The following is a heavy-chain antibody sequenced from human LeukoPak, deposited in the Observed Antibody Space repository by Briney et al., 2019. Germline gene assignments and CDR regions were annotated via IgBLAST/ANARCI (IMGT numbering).Heavy chain of an antibody. CDR3: ARDHNIVAPFDY. J-gene: IGHJ4*02. CDR2: MNPNSGNT. V-gene: IGHV1-8*01. CDR1: GYTFTSYD. D-gene: IGHD5-12*01. Sequence: GASVKVSCKASGYTFTSYDINWVRQATGQGLEWMGWMNPNSGNTGYAQKFQGRVTITRDTSASTAYMELSSLRSEDTAVYYCARDHNIVAPFDYWGQGTLVTVSS.